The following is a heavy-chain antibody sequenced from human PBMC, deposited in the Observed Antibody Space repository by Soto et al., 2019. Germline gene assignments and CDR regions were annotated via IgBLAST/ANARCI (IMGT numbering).Heavy chain of an antibody. Sequence: SGGSLRLSCAASGFTFSSYGMHWVRQAPGKGLEWVAVISYDGSNKYYADSVKGRFTISRDNSKNTLYLQMNSLRAEDTAVYYCAIDLGDTYYYYYGMDVWGQGTTVTVSS. CDR1: GFTFSSYG. CDR3: AIDLGDTYYYYYGMDV. V-gene: IGHV3-30*03. J-gene: IGHJ6*02. D-gene: IGHD3-16*01. CDR2: ISYDGSNK.